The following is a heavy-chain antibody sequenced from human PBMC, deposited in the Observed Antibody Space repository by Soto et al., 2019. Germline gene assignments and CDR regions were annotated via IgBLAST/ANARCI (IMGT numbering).Heavy chain of an antibody. Sequence: SGPTLVNPTQTLTLTCTFSGFSLSTSGMCVSWIRQPPGKALEWLARIDWDDDKYYSTSLKTRLTISKDTSKNQVVLTMTNMDPVDTATYYCARIVWGSVPAASSYYYYYMDVWGKGTTVTVSS. V-gene: IGHV2-70*11. CDR1: GFSLSTSGMC. J-gene: IGHJ6*03. CDR2: IDWDDDK. CDR3: ARIVWGSVPAASSYYYYYMDV. D-gene: IGHD2-2*01.